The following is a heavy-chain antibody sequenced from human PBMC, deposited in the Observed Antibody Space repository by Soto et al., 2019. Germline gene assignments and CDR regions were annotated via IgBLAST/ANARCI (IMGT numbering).Heavy chain of an antibody. CDR1: GYTFAGYY. CDR2: INPNSGGT. V-gene: IGHV1-2*02. Sequence: ASVTVSCTASGYTFAGYYMHWVRQAPGQGLEWMGWINPNSGGTNYAQKFQGRVTMTRDTSISTAYMELSRLRSDDTAVYYCARSGLTLDFDYWGQGTLVNVSS. CDR3: ARSGLTLDFDY. J-gene: IGHJ4*02. D-gene: IGHD3-10*01.